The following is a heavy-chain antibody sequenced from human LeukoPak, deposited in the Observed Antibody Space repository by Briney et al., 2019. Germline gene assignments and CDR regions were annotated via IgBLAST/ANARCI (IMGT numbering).Heavy chain of an antibody. CDR3: AKASHYYGSGRGNHYYYYGMDV. CDR1: GFTFTSYG. D-gene: IGHD3-10*01. V-gene: IGHV3-30*02. Sequence: GGSLRLSCAASGFTFTSYGMHWVPEAPGKGLEWVAFIRYDGSNKYYTESLKGRFTISRDNSKNTLYLQMNSLGAEHTAVYYCAKASHYYGSGRGNHYYYYGMDVWGERTTVTVSS. J-gene: IGHJ6*04. CDR2: IRYDGSNK.